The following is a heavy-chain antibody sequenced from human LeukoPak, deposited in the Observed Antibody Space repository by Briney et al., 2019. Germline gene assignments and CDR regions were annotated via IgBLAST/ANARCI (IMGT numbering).Heavy chain of an antibody. CDR3: ARAPLGYCSGGSCYPPRQGIDI. CDR1: GYTFTGYY. V-gene: IGHV1-2*02. D-gene: IGHD2-15*01. J-gene: IGHJ3*02. Sequence: ASVKVSCKASGYTFTGYYMHWVRQDPGQGLEWMGWINPNSGGTNYAQKFQGRVTMTRDTSISTAYMELSRLRSDDTAVYYCARAPLGYCSGGSCYPPRQGIDIWGQGTMVTVSS. CDR2: INPNSGGT.